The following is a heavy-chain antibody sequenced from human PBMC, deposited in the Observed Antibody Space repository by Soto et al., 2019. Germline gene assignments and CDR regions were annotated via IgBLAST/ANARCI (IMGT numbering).Heavy chain of an antibody. Sequence: PSETLSLTCTVSGGSISSGDYYWSWIRQPPGKGLEWIGYIYYSGSTYYNPSLKSRVTISVDTSKNQFSLKLSSVTAADTAVYYCARAPLPHDSSGYYDWFDPWGQGTLVTVSS. CDR1: GGSISSGDYY. V-gene: IGHV4-30-4*01. CDR3: ARAPLPHDSSGYYDWFDP. D-gene: IGHD3-22*01. CDR2: IYYSGST. J-gene: IGHJ5*02.